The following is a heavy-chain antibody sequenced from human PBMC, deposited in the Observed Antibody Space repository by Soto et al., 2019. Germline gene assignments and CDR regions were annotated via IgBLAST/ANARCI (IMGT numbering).Heavy chain of an antibody. V-gene: IGHV3-48*03. D-gene: IGHD2-8*01. Sequence: EVQLVQSGGGFVQPGGSLRLSCAASGFTFRDYEMNWVRQAPGKALEWISYISDSGRSSDHADSVRGRFTISRDNANNSLHLQMTSLRVEDTGIYYCASLPSSSLYGNWFDPWGQGVLVTVSS. CDR2: ISDSGRSS. CDR3: ASLPSSSLYGNWFDP. CDR1: GFTFRDYE. J-gene: IGHJ5*02.